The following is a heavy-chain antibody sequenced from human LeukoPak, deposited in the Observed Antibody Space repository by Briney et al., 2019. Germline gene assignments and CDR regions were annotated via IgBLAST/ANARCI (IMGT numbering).Heavy chain of an antibody. CDR1: GYSISSGYY. V-gene: IGHV4-38-2*02. CDR3: ARDLGYSGFDWAP. Sequence: PSATLSLTCTVSGYSISSGYYWGWIRQPPGKRLEWVGSIHSSGNTYYNPTLKSRVTISVDTSKNQFSLSLTSVTAADAAVYYCARDLGYSGFDWAPWGQGTLVTVSS. CDR2: IHSSGNT. D-gene: IGHD5-12*01. J-gene: IGHJ5*02.